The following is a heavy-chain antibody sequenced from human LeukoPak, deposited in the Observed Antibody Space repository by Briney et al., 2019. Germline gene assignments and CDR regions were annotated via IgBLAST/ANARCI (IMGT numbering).Heavy chain of an antibody. CDR3: AKTSYGSGSYYLRERYFDH. CDR2: ISSSGSTI. J-gene: IGHJ4*02. CDR1: GFTFSSYE. V-gene: IGHV3-48*03. Sequence: GGSLRLSCAASGFTFSSYEMNWVRQAPGKGLEWVSYISSSGSTIYYADSVKGRFTISRDNATNSLYLQMNSLRAEDTAVYYCAKTSYGSGSYYLRERYFDHWGQGTLVTVSS. D-gene: IGHD3-10*01.